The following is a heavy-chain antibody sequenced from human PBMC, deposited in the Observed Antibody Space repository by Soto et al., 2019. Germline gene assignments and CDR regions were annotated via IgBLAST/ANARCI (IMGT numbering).Heavy chain of an antibody. J-gene: IGHJ4*02. CDR1: GFTFSSYS. Sequence: EVQLVESGGGLVKPGGSLRLSCAASGFTFSSYSMNWVRQAPGKGLEWISSISSSSSYIYYADSVKGRFTISRDNAKNSLYLQMNSLRAEDTAVYYCARDKNRLERLLYWGQGTLVTVSS. CDR3: ARDKNRLERLLY. D-gene: IGHD1-1*01. CDR2: ISSSSSYI. V-gene: IGHV3-21*01.